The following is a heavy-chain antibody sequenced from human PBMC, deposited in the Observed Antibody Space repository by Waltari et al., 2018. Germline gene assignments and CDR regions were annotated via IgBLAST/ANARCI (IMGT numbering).Heavy chain of an antibody. CDR1: GGSFSGYY. Sequence: QVQLQQWGAGLLKPSETLSLTCAVYGGSFSGYYWSWIRQPPGKGLEWIGEINHSGSTNYNPSLKSRVTISVDTSKNQFSLKLSSVTAADTAVYYCARSGYCTNGVCSNYFDYWGQGTLVTVSS. J-gene: IGHJ4*02. D-gene: IGHD2-8*01. V-gene: IGHV4-34*01. CDR3: ARSGYCTNGVCSNYFDY. CDR2: INHSGST.